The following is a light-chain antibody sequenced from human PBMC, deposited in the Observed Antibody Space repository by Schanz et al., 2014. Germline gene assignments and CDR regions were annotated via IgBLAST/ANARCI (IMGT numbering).Light chain of an antibody. CDR2: AVN. Sequence: QSALTQPPSASGSLGQSVTISCTGTSNDIGRYDFVSWYQQHPGKAPKLMIYAVNKRPSGVPDRFSGSKSGNTASLTVSGLQAEDEADYHCSSYTSSSTPFVFGTGTKLTVL. J-gene: IGLJ1*01. CDR1: SNDIGRYDF. CDR3: SSYTSSSTPFV. V-gene: IGLV2-8*01.